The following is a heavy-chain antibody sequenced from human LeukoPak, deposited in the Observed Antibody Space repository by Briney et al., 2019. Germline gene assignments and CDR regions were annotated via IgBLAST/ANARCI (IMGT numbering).Heavy chain of an antibody. CDR1: GGSFSGYY. V-gene: IGHV4-34*01. CDR3: ARGGYYYGSGSYYFDY. J-gene: IGHJ4*02. CDR2: INHSGST. D-gene: IGHD3-10*01. Sequence: SETLSLTCAVYGGSFSGYYWSWIRQPPGKGLEWIGEINHSGSTNYNPSLKSRVTISVDTSKNQFSLKLSSVTAADTAVYYCARGGYYYGSGSYYFDYWGQGTLVTVSS.